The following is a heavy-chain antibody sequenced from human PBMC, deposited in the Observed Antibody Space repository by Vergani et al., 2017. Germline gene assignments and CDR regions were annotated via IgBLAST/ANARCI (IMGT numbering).Heavy chain of an antibody. CDR3: TTDLTDSRLLGY. CDR2: IKSKTDGGTT. CDR1: GFTFSNAG. Sequence: EVQLVESGGGLVKPGGSLRLSCAASGFTFSNAGMSWVRQAPGKGLEWVGRIKSKTDGGTTDYAAPVKGRFTISRDDSKNTLYLQMNSLKTEDTAVYYCTTDLTDSRLLGYWGQGTLVTVSS. D-gene: IGHD7-27*01. V-gene: IGHV3-15*01. J-gene: IGHJ4*02.